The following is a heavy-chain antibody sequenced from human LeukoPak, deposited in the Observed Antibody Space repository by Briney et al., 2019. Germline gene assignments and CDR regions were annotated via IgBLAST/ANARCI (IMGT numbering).Heavy chain of an antibody. Sequence: KPSETLSLTCIVSGGSVSSDTYYGRWIRQPPGKGLEWIGYIYYSGSTNYNPSIKRRVTISVDTSKNQFSLRLSSVTAADTAVYYCAIYFDWPWAFDIWGQGTMVTVSS. D-gene: IGHD3-9*01. V-gene: IGHV4-61*01. CDR1: GGSVSSDTYY. J-gene: IGHJ3*02. CDR2: IYYSGST. CDR3: AIYFDWPWAFDI.